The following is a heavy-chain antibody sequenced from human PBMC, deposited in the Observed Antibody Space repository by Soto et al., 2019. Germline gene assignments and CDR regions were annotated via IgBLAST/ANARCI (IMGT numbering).Heavy chain of an antibody. D-gene: IGHD7-27*01. J-gene: IGHJ4*02. CDR1: GFTFSNAW. CDR3: TTEGAWGSSGYFDY. V-gene: IGHV3-15*01. Sequence: GGSLRLSCAASGFTFSNAWMSWVRQAPGKGLEWVGRIKSKTDGETTDYAAPVKGRFTISRDDSKNTLYLQMNSLKTEDTAVYSCTTEGAWGSSGYFDYWGQGTLVTVSS. CDR2: IKSKTDGETT.